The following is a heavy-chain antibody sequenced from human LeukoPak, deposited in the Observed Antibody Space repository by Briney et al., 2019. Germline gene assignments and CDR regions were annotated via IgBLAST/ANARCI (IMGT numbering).Heavy chain of an antibody. Sequence: GGSLRLSCAASGFTFSSYWMSWVRQAPGKGLEWVANIKKDGSEEYYVDSVKGRFTISRDNAKNSLYPQMNSLRAEDTAMYYCARDPDYYYDTSGILKYWGQGTLVTVSS. CDR1: GFTFSSYW. CDR3: ARDPDYYYDTSGILKY. V-gene: IGHV3-7*01. D-gene: IGHD3-22*01. J-gene: IGHJ4*02. CDR2: IKKDGSEE.